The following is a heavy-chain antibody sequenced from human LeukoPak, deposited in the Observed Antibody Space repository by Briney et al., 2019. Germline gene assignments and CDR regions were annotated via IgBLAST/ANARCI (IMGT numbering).Heavy chain of an antibody. CDR3: ATLAAAGRFDY. J-gene: IGHJ4*02. Sequence: SETLSLTCAVSGYSINSGYYWGWIRQPAGNGLEWIGSIYHSGSTYYNPSLKSRVTISVDRSKNQFSLRLSSVTAADTAVYYCATLAAAGRFDYWGQGTLVTVSS. CDR2: IYHSGST. CDR1: GYSINSGYY. V-gene: IGHV4-38-2*01. D-gene: IGHD6-13*01.